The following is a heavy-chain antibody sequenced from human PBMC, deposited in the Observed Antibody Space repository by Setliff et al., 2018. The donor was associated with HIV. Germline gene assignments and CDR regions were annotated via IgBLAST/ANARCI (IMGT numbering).Heavy chain of an antibody. D-gene: IGHD3-3*01. V-gene: IGHV4-39*01. CDR1: GGSVNSGNYH. J-gene: IGHJ4*02. Sequence: SETLSLTCSVSGGSVNSGNYHWAWIRQPAGKGLEWIGSIDYNEITYYNPSLKSRVTLSVDTPKNQFSLYLSSVTASDTAVYYCASLFRLSGFWISFLPDYWGQGILVTVSS. CDR3: ASLFRLSGFWISFLPDY. CDR2: IDYNEIT.